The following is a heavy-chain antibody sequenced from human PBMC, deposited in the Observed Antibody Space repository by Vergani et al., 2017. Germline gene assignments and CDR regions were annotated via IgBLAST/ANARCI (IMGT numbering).Heavy chain of an antibody. D-gene: IGHD6-13*01. CDR2: IDPSDSYT. V-gene: IGHV5-10-1*03. CDR1: GYSFTSYW. J-gene: IGHJ6*02. CDR3: ARLGAAGSYGYYGMDV. Sequence: EVQLVQSGAEVKKPGESLRISCKGSGYSFTSYWISWVRQMPGKGLEWMGRIDPSDSYTNYSPSFQGNVTISADKSSSTAYLQWGSLKASDTAMYYCARLGAAGSYGYYGMDVWGQGTTVTVSS.